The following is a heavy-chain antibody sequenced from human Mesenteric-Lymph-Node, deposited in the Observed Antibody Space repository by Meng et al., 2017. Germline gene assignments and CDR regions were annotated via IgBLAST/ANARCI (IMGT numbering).Heavy chain of an antibody. Sequence: SETLSLTCTVSGGSISSYYWSWIRQPAGKGLEWIGRIYTSGSTNYNPSLKSRVTMSVDTSKTQFSLKLSSVTAADTAVYYCARDLKLLWFGELTYYYYGMDVWGQGTTVTVSS. CDR3: ARDLKLLWFGELTYYYYGMDV. D-gene: IGHD3-10*01. CDR2: IYTSGST. V-gene: IGHV4-4*07. J-gene: IGHJ6*02. CDR1: GGSISSYY.